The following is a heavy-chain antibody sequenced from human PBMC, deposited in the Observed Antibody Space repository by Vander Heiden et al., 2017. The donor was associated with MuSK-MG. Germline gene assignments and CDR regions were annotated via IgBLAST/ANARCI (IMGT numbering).Heavy chain of an antibody. CDR2: IFSNDEK. J-gene: IGHJ6*03. Sequence: QVTLKESGPVLVKPTETLTLTCTVSGFSRSNARMGVSWIRQPPGKALEWLANIFSNDEKSYSTSLKSRLTISKDTSKSQVVLTMTNMDPVDTATYYCARNYDFYFSYYMDVWGKGTTVTVSS. D-gene: IGHD3-3*01. CDR1: GFSRSNARMG. V-gene: IGHV2-26*01. CDR3: ARNYDFYFSYYMDV.